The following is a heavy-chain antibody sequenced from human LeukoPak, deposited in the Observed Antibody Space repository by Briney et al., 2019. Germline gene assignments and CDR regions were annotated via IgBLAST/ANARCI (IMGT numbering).Heavy chain of an antibody. Sequence: ASVKVSCKASGYTFTSYDINWVRQATGQGLEWMGWMNPNSGNTGYAQKFQGRVTMTRNTSISTAYMELSSLRSEDTAVYYCARATSSFQWELRYFDYWGQGTLVTVSS. CDR2: MNPNSGNT. CDR3: ARATSSFQWELRYFDY. CDR1: GYTFTSYD. D-gene: IGHD1-26*01. J-gene: IGHJ4*02. V-gene: IGHV1-8*01.